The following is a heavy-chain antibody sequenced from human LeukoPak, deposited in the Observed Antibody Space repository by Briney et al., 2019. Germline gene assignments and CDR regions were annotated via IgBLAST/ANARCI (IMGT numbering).Heavy chain of an antibody. CDR3: AKVHCTNGVCYNYFDY. CDR2: ISGSGGST. V-gene: IGHV3-23*01. Sequence: GGPLRLSCAASGFTFSSYSMSWVRQAPGKGLEWVSAISGSGGSTYYADSVKGRFTISRDNSKNTLYLQMNSLRAEDTAVYYCAKVHCTNGVCYNYFDYWGQGTLVTVSS. J-gene: IGHJ4*02. CDR1: GFTFSSYS. D-gene: IGHD2-8*01.